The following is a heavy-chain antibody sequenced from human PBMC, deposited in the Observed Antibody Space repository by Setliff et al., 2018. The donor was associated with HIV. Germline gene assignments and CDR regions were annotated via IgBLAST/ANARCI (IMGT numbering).Heavy chain of an antibody. D-gene: IGHD3-22*01. CDR2: ISSDATRR. J-gene: IGHJ4*02. CDR1: GFTFSNYW. Sequence: GGSLSLSCAASGFTFSNYWMHWVRQAPGQGLVWVSRISSDATRRSYADSLKGRFTISRDNAKNTLFLQMNSLRAEDTAVYYCARAPNFYFDPIGYFLPTDFDYWGQGTLVTVSS. V-gene: IGHV3-74*01. CDR3: ARAPNFYFDPIGYFLPTDFDY.